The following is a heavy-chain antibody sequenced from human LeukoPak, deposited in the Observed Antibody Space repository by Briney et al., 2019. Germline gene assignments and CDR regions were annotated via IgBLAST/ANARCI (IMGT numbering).Heavy chain of an antibody. CDR1: GGSISSSTYY. V-gene: IGHV4-39*07. CDR3: ARERFSRSPYYYYGMDV. D-gene: IGHD3-3*01. CDR2: IYYSGST. Sequence: SSETLSLTCTASGGSISSSTYYWDWIRQPPGKGLEWIGSIYYSGSTYYNPSLKSRVTISLDTSKSQFSLKLSSVTAADTAVYYCARERFSRSPYYYYGMDVWGQGTTVTVSS. J-gene: IGHJ6*02.